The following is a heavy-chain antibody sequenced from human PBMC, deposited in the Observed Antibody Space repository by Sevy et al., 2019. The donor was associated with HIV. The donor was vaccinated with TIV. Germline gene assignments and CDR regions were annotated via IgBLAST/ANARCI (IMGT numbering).Heavy chain of an antibody. D-gene: IGHD3-16*02. Sequence: GGSLRLSCVASGFSFNRSPMHWVRQAPGKGLEWVAVMSYNGNKKYNGDSVEGRFTISSDDSKNTLYLQMNSVIVEDTAVYYCAREGVLIGGVIVSYGMDVWGQGTTVTVSS. V-gene: IGHV3-30*04. CDR1: GFSFNRSP. CDR3: AREGVLIGGVIVSYGMDV. CDR2: MSYNGNKK. J-gene: IGHJ6*02.